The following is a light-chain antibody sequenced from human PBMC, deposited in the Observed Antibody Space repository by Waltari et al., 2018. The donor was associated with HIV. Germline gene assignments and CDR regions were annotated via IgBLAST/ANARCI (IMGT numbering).Light chain of an antibody. CDR2: EVS. CDR3: SSYTTSSTVI. CDR1: SSDVGAYNY. V-gene: IGLV2-14*01. Sequence: QSALTQPASVSGSPGQSITISCTGTSSDVGAYNYVSWYQHHPGKAPKLMIYEVSFRPSGVSNPFSGSKFGYTASLTISWLQTEDEADYYCSSYTTSSTVIFGGGTKLTVL. J-gene: IGLJ2*01.